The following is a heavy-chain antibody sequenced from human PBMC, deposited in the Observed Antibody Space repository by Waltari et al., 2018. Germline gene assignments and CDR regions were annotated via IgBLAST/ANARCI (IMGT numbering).Heavy chain of an antibody. V-gene: IGHV3-23*01. CDR1: GFTFSSYA. D-gene: IGHD2-2*03. CDR2: ISGSGGST. J-gene: IGHJ4*02. CDR3: AKDGYCSSTSCQGFDY. Sequence: EVQLLESGGGLVQPGGSLRLSCAASGFTFSSYAMSWVRQAPGKGLEWVSAISGSGGSTYYADSVKGRFTISRANSKNTLYLQMNSLRAEDTAVYYCAKDGYCSSTSCQGFDYWGQGTLVTVSS.